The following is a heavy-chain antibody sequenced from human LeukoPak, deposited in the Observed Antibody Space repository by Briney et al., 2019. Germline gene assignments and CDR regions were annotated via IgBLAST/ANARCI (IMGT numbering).Heavy chain of an antibody. CDR1: GFTLGGHD. CDR3: VREARGYHYTYFDY. CDR2: VSAGHHA. Sequence: GGSLRLSCTASGFTLGGHDMPWVRQTTGDGVERVAAVSAGHHAFYAGSVKGRFTVSREDAKNSLYLQMNSLRAGDTAVYYCVREARGYHYTYFDYWGQGSLVTVSS. D-gene: IGHD5-18*01. J-gene: IGHJ4*02. V-gene: IGHV3-13*01.